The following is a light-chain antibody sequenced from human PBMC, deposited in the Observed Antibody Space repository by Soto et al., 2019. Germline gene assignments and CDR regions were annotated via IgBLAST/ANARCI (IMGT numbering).Light chain of an antibody. CDR1: QAVPNN. V-gene: IGKV1-9*01. CDR2: EES. Sequence: DIHLTQSPSFLSASVGDRVTITCRPSQAVPNNMAWYQQKPGKPPKLLIYEESTLHSGVPSRFSGRKSGTQFTLTIDSLQPEDFATYYCQQYNTFSTWTFGQGTKVDIK. CDR3: QQYNTFSTWT. J-gene: IGKJ1*01.